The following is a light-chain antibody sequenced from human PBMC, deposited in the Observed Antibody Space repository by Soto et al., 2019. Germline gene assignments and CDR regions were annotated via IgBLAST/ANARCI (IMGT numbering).Light chain of an antibody. Sequence: QSVLTQPASVSGSPGQSITISCTGTNNDVGGYNYVSWYQQHPGKAPKLLIYEVTNRPSGVSNRFSGSKSGNTASLTISGLQAEDEANYYCNSYTTLSNRVFGTGTKVTVL. CDR3: NSYTTLSNRV. CDR1: NNDVGGYNY. V-gene: IGLV2-14*01. J-gene: IGLJ1*01. CDR2: EVT.